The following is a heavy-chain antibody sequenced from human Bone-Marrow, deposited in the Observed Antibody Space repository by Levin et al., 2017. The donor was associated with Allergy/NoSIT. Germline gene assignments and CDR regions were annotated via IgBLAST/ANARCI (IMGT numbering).Heavy chain of an antibody. V-gene: IGHV3-33*01. CDR2: IWNDGTNK. D-gene: IGHD1-1*01. CDR3: ARAGYNDYRVPYYAIDL. J-gene: IGHJ6*02. CDR1: GFTFRIYG. Sequence: GASVKVSCAASGFTFRIYGMHWVRQAPGKGLTWVAFIWNDGTNKYYADSVEGRFTISRDNSKNTVSLQMNSLGAEDAGVYYCARAGYNDYRVPYYAIDLWGQGATVTVTS.